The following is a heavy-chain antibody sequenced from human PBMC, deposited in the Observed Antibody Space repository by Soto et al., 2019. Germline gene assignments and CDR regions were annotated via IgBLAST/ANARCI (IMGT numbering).Heavy chain of an antibody. J-gene: IGHJ4*02. CDR1: GVTFSSYA. CDR3: ATADGNRILRCCGWLLCFDY. CDR2: ISGSGGST. D-gene: IGHD3-9*01. V-gene: IGHV3-23*01. Sequence: EVQLLESGGGLVQPGGSLRLSCAASGVTFSSYAMIWVRQAPGKGLEWVSAISGSGGSTYYADSVKGRFTISRDNSRNTMYMQVNSLRAEDRVVYYCATADGNRILRCCGWLLCFDYWGQGTLVTVSS.